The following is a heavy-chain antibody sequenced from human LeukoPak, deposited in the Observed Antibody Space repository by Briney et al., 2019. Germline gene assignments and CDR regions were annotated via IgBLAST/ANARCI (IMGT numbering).Heavy chain of an antibody. CDR3: ARSYYDVLTGNYMWLAP. D-gene: IGHD3-9*01. V-gene: IGHV1-2*02. Sequence: ASAKVSCKASGYTFTDYYIHWVRQAPGQGLEWMGWIDVKSGDTFYAQMFQGRVTLTGDTSINTAYMELSRLRSDDTAVFYCARSYYDVLTGNYMWLAPWGQGTLVTVSS. CDR1: GYTFTDYY. CDR2: IDVKSGDT. J-gene: IGHJ5*02.